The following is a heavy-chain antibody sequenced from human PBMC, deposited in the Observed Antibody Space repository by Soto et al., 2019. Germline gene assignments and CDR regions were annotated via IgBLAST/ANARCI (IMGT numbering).Heavy chain of an antibody. J-gene: IGHJ2*01. CDR3: ARCYCSVGSCYTCWHFDL. CDR2: IGPYNGNT. V-gene: IGHV1-18*01. D-gene: IGHD2-15*01. CDR1: GYTFSNFG. Sequence: QVQLVQSAAEVKKPGASVKVSCKASGYTFSNFGLSWVRQAPGQGLEWMGWIGPYNGNTDHAQKFKDRVTMPTDTSTNTAYMELRGLTSDDTAVYYCARCYCSVGSCYTCWHFDLWGRGTLVTVSS.